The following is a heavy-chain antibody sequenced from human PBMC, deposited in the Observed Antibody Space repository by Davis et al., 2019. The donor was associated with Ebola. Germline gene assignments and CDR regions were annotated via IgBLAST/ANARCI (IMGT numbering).Heavy chain of an antibody. D-gene: IGHD3-10*02. CDR3: ARDLRITMVGMLIEGWFDP. CDR1: GGSISSHY. J-gene: IGHJ5*02. CDR2: IYNTGST. V-gene: IGHV4-59*11. Sequence: PGGSLRLSCTVSGGSISSHYWSWIRQSPGKGLEWIGYIYNTGSTNYKPSLKSRVTISLDTSKNQFSLRLTSVIAADTAVYYCARDLRITMVGMLIEGWFDPWGQGTLVTVSS.